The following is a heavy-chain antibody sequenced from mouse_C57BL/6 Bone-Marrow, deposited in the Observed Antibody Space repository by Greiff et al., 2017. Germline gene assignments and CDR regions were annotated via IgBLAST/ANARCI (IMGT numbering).Heavy chain of an antibody. Sequence: QVQLKESGPELVKPGASVKISCKASGYAFSSSWMNWVKQRPGTGLEWIGRIYPGDGDTNYNGKFKGKATLTADKSSSTAYMQLSSLTSEDSAVYFCAPLLRYPFAYWGQGTLVTVSA. CDR2: IYPGDGDT. J-gene: IGHJ3*01. CDR3: APLLRYPFAY. D-gene: IGHD1-1*01. CDR1: GYAFSSSW. V-gene: IGHV1-82*01.